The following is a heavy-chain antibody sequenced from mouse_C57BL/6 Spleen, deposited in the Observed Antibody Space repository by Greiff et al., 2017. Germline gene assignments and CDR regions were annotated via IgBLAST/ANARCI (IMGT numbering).Heavy chain of an antibody. V-gene: IGHV1-74*01. J-gene: IGHJ4*01. D-gene: IGHD1-1*01. Sequence: QVQLQQPGAELVKPGASVKVSCKASGYTFTSYWMHWVKQRPGQGLEWIGRIHPSDSDTNYNQKFKGKATLTVDKSSSTAYMQLSSLTSEDSAVYYCAMEGYYGSSPYAMDYWGQGTSVTVSS. CDR3: AMEGYYGSSPYAMDY. CDR1: GYTFTSYW. CDR2: IHPSDSDT.